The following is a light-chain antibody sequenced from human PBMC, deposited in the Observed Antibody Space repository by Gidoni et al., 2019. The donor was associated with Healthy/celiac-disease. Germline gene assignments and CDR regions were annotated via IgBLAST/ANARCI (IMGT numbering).Light chain of an antibody. CDR3: QQRSNWPPPMYT. V-gene: IGKV3-11*01. J-gene: IGKJ2*01. CDR2: DAS. Sequence: EIVLTQSPATLSLPPGERSTLSCRASQSVSSYLAWYQQKPGQAPRLLIYDASNRATGIPARFSGSGSGTDFTLTISSLEPEDFAVYYCQQRSNWPPPMYTFGQGTKLEIK. CDR1: QSVSSY.